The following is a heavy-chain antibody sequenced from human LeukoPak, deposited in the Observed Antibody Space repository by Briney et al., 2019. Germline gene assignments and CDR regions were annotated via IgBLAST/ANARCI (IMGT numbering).Heavy chain of an antibody. V-gene: IGHV3-74*01. CDR1: GFTFSSYW. CDR3: TSDRVFYGLDV. CDR2: IKGDGSET. Sequence: GGSLRLSCAASGFTFSSYWMPWVRQAPGKGLVWVSRIKGDGSETSYAGSVKGRFTISRDNAKNTLYLQMSSLRADDTAVYYCTSDRVFYGLDVWGQGTTVIVSS. J-gene: IGHJ6*02.